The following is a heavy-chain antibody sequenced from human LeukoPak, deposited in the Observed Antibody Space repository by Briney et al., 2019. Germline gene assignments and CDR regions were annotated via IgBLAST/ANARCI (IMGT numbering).Heavy chain of an antibody. CDR3: ADSSGYYQSLRY. J-gene: IGHJ4*02. Sequence: PSETLSLTCTVSGDSINSNNYYWGWIRQPPGKGLEWIGSIYDSGSTYYNPSLKSRVTISVDTSKNQFSLKLSSVTAADTAVYYCADSSGYYQSLRYWGQGTLVTVSS. CDR2: IYDSGST. V-gene: IGHV4-39*01. CDR1: GDSINSNNYY. D-gene: IGHD3-22*01.